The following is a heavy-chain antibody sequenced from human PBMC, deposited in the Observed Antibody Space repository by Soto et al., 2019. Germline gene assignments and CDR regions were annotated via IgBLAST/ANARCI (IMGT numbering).Heavy chain of an antibody. V-gene: IGHV6-1*01. CDR3: ARAHDFWSGYYHYYYYGMDV. CDR1: GGSVSSNSAA. D-gene: IGHD3-3*01. J-gene: IGHJ6*02. Sequence: SQTLSLSCVISGGSVSSNSAAWNWIRQSPSRGLEWLGRTYYRSKWYNDYAVSVKSRITINPDTSKNQFSLQLNSVTPEDTAVYYCARAHDFWSGYYHYYYYGMDVWGQGTTVTVSS. CDR2: TYYRSKWYN.